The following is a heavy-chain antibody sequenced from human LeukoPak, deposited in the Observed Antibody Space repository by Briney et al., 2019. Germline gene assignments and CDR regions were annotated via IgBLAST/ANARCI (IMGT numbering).Heavy chain of an antibody. V-gene: IGHV1-2*02. CDR1: GYSFTGYF. CDR2: INPNSGDT. Sequence: GASVKVSCKASGYSFTGYFMQRVRQAPGQGLEWMGWINPNSGDTNYAQKFQGRVTMTRDTSISTAYMELSRLRSDDAAVYYCARRFYYAMDVWGQGTTVTVSS. J-gene: IGHJ6*02. CDR3: ARRFYYAMDV. D-gene: IGHD3-16*01.